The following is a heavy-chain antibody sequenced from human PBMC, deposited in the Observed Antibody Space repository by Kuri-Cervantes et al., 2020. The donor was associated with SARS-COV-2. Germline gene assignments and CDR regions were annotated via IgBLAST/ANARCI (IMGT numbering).Heavy chain of an antibody. CDR2: FFYSGST. CDR1: GGSISSYY. Sequence: ESLKISCNVVGGSISSYYWSWIRQPPGKGLEWIGYFFYSGSTRYSPFLKRRVTVSVDTSKNQFSLKLSSVTAADTAVYYCARAPYTFGGVHLHFDYWGQGTLVTVSS. V-gene: IGHV4-59*12. CDR3: ARAPYTFGGVHLHFDY. J-gene: IGHJ4*02. D-gene: IGHD3-16*01.